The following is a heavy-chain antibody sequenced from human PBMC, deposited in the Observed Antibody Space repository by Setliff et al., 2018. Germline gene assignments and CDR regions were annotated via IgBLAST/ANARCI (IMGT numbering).Heavy chain of an antibody. D-gene: IGHD1-26*01. Sequence: GGSLRLSCAASGFSLSSYWMSWVRQAPGKGLEWVSYISSSSSTIYYADSVKGRFTISRDNAKNSLYLQMNSLRAEDTAVYYCARDRGSGSYFLRYFDYWGQGTLVTVSS. CDR2: ISSSSSTI. V-gene: IGHV3-48*01. CDR1: GFSLSSYW. CDR3: ARDRGSGSYFLRYFDY. J-gene: IGHJ4*02.